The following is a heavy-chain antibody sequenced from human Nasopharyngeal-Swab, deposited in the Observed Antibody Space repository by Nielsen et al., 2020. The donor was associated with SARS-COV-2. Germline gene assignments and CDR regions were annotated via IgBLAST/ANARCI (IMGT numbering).Heavy chain of an antibody. D-gene: IGHD3-22*01. J-gene: IGHJ4*02. CDR3: ARLYDTSGYDY. CDR2: IYYSGST. V-gene: IGHV4-61*06. Sequence: WIRQPPGKGLEWIGYIYYSGSTNYNPSLKSRVTISVDTSKNQFSLKLSSVTAADTAVYYCARLYDTSGYDYWGQGTLVTVSS.